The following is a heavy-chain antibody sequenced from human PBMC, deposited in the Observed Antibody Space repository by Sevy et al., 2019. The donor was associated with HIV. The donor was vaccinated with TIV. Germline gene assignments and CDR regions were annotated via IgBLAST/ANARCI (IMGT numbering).Heavy chain of an antibody. V-gene: IGHV3-7*03. J-gene: IGHJ4*02. CDR1: GFSFSDYW. D-gene: IGHD4-17*01. CDR3: ARGWQDGDYLRN. CDR2: INQDGSTI. Sequence: GGSLRLSCAASGFSFSDYWMHWVRRASGKGLEWVANINQDGSTINYVGSVKGRFTISRDNAKNSTSLQMNALKAEDTAVYFCARGWQDGDYLRNWGQGTLVTVSS.